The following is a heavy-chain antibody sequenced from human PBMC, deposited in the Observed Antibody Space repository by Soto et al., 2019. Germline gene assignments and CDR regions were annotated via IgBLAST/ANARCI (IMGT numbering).Heavy chain of an antibody. D-gene: IGHD3-10*01. J-gene: IGHJ4*02. V-gene: IGHV4-31*03. CDR3: ARVTGATRAEF. CDR2: IYYTGST. CDR1: GGSISSSGYY. Sequence: QVQLQESGPGLVKPLQTLSLTCTVSGGSISSSGYYWTWIRQHPGKGLEWIGYIYYTGSTYYNPSLKGRISISVDTSKYQFSLELISATAADPAVYYCARVTGATRAEFWGLGTLVTVSS.